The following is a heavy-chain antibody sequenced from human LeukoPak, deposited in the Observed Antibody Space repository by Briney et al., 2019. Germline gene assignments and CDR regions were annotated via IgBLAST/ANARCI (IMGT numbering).Heavy chain of an antibody. CDR3: AGGGGGDYYYYYYMDV. J-gene: IGHJ6*03. CDR1: GFTFSSYW. D-gene: IGHD2-15*01. Sequence: GGSLRLSCAASGFTFSSYWMHWVRQAPGKGLVWVSRINSDGSSTSYADSVKGRFTISRDNAKNSLYLQMNSLGAEDTALYYCAGGGGGDYYYYYYMDVWGKGTTVTVSS. V-gene: IGHV3-74*01. CDR2: INSDGSST.